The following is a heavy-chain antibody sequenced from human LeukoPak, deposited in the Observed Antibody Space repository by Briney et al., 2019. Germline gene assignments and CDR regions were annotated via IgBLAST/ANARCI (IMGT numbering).Heavy chain of an antibody. CDR1: AYSISSGYN. J-gene: IGHJ4*02. CDR3: ATGDYDILTGYYYFDY. Sequence: SETLSLTCTVSAYSISSGYNWGWIRQPPGKGLEWIGEINHSGSTNYNPSLKSRVTISVDTSKNQFSLELSSVTAADTAVYYCATGDYDILTGYYYFDYWGQGTLVTVSS. V-gene: IGHV4-38-2*02. D-gene: IGHD3-9*01. CDR2: INHSGST.